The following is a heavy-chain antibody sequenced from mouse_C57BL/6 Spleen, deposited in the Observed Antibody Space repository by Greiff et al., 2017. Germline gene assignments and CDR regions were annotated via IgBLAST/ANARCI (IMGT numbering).Heavy chain of an antibody. V-gene: IGHV1-69*01. CDR1: GYTFTSYW. D-gene: IGHD1-3*01. CDR3: ARSVSSYYFDY. Sequence: QVQLKQPGAELVMPGASVKLSCKASGYTFTSYWMHWVKQRPGQGLEWIGEIDPSDSYTNYNQKFKGKSTLTVDKSSSTAYMQLSSLTSEDSAVDYCARSVSSYYFDYWGQGTTLTVSS. CDR2: IDPSDSYT. J-gene: IGHJ2*01.